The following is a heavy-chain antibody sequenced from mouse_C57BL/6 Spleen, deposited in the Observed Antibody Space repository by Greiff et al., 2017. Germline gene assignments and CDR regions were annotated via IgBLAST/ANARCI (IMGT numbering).Heavy chain of an antibody. J-gene: IGHJ2*01. CDR1: GYTFTDYY. V-gene: IGHV1-26*01. D-gene: IGHD1-1*01. CDR3: ARPYGSSPYYFDY. Sequence: VQLQQSGPELVKPGASVKISCKASGYTFTDYYMNWVKQSHGKSLEWIGDINPNNGGTSYNQKFKGKATLTVDKSSSTAYMELRSLTSEDSAVYYCARPYGSSPYYFDYGGQGTTLTVSS. CDR2: INPNNGGT.